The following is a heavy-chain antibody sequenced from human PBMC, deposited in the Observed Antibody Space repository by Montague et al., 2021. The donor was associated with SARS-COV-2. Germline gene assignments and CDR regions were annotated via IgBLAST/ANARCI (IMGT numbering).Heavy chain of an antibody. V-gene: IGHV4-39*07. D-gene: IGHD3-9*01. CDR1: GGSISSSSYY. CDR2: IYYSGST. Sequence: SETLSLTCTVSGGSISSSSYYWGWFRQPPGKGLEWIGRIYYSGSTYYNTSLKSRVTISVDTSKNQFSLKLSSLTAADTAVYYCARDGSLRFEILFGPRHYYCGMDVWGQGTMVTVSS. CDR3: ARDGSLRFEILFGPRHYYCGMDV. J-gene: IGHJ6*02.